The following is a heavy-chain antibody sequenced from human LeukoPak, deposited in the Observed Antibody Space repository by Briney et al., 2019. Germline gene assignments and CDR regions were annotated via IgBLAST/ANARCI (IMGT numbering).Heavy chain of an antibody. V-gene: IGHV3-7*05. J-gene: IGHJ6*02. CDR2: INQAGSEK. CDR3: ARGLDV. Sequence: GGSLRLSCEASGFTFTDSWMTWVRQAPGRGLEWVGNINQAGSEKYYVDSVKGRFTISRDNAKNPLYLQMNSLRAEDTAVYYCARGLDVWGQGTTVTVSS. CDR1: GFTFTDSW.